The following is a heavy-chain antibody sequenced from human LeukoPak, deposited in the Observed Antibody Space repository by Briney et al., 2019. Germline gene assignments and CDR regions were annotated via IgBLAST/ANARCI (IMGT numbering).Heavy chain of an antibody. CDR1: ADSFSSHY. CDR2: ISYIGST. Sequence: SGTLSLTCAVSADSFSSHYWTWIRQSPGKGLEWIGYISYIGSTNYNPSLKSRVTISIDTSKNHFSLKLRSVTAADTAVYYCARDLVTVTKGFDIWGQGTMVSVSS. CDR3: ARDLVTVTKGFDI. D-gene: IGHD4-17*01. J-gene: IGHJ3*02. V-gene: IGHV4-59*11.